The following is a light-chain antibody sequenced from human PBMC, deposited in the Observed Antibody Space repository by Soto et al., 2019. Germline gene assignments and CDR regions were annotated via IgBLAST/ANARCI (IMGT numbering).Light chain of an antibody. CDR1: QTVSTY. Sequence: IVLTQSPATLSLSPGERATLSCRARQTVSTYLSWYQHKPGQAPRLLIYGASNRATGIPARFSGSGSGTDFTLTISSLEPEDSAVSYCQQRYNWLPFGGGTKVEIK. CDR2: GAS. V-gene: IGKV3-11*01. CDR3: QQRYNWLP. J-gene: IGKJ4*01.